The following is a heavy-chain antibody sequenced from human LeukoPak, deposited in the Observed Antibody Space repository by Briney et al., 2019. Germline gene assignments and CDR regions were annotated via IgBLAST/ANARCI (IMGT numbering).Heavy chain of an antibody. D-gene: IGHD3-16*01. CDR2: IYHSGST. CDR3: ARETSQKGAHYMDV. Sequence: PSGTLSLTCAVSGGSISSSYWWSWIRQPPGKGLEWIGEIYHSGSTNYNLSLKSRVTISVDTSKNQFSLKLRSVTAADTAVYYCARETSQKGAHYMDVWGKGTTVTISS. CDR1: GGSISSSYW. V-gene: IGHV4-4*02. J-gene: IGHJ6*03.